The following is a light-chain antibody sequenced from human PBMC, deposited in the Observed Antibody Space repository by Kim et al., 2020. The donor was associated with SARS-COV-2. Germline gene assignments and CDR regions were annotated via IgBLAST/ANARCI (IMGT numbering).Light chain of an antibody. CDR1: QSVSSNY. V-gene: IGKV3-20*01. CDR2: GAS. Sequence: SPGESATLSCRASQSVSSNYLAWYRQKPGQAPRLLIYGASSRATGIPDRFSGSGSGTDFTLTISRLEPEDFAVFYCQQYGSSPQTFGQGTKVDIK. J-gene: IGKJ1*01. CDR3: QQYGSSPQT.